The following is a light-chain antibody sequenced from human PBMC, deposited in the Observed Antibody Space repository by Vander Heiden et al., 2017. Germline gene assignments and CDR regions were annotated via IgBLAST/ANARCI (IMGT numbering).Light chain of an antibody. CDR3: NSYTTSNTYV. J-gene: IGLJ1*01. CDR2: EVN. V-gene: IGLV2-18*02. Sequence: QSALTQPPSVSGSPGQSVTISCTGTNSDVGSSNRVSWYQQPPGTAPKVIIYEVNNRPSGVPDRFSGSQSGNTASLTISGLQAEDEADYYCNSYTTSNTYVFGTGTKVTVL. CDR1: NSDVGSSNR.